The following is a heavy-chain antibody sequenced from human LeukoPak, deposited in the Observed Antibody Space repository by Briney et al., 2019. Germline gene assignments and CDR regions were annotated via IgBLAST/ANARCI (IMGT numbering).Heavy chain of an antibody. CDR1: GFTFGTFD. CDR3: ARDSEGCFDY. CDR2: LACLDASCTE. V-gene: IGHV3-23*01. J-gene: IGHJ4*02. D-gene: IGHD3-10*01. Sequence: PGGSLRLSCAASGFTFGTFDMSWVRQAPGKGLEWVSTLACLDASCTEYYADSVKGRFSISRDTSKSTLSLQMNSLRVEDTAIYYCARDSEGCFDYSGQGTLVTVSA.